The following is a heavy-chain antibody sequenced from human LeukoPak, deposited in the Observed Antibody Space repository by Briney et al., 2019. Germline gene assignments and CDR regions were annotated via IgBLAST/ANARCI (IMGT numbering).Heavy chain of an antibody. V-gene: IGHV5-51*01. CDR2: IFPGDSGT. CDR1: GYSFTSYW. J-gene: IGHJ3*02. Sequence: GESPKISCKGSGYSFTSYWIGWVRQMPRKGLEWMGIIFPGDSGTRYSPSFQGQFTISADKSISTAYLQWSSLKASDTAMYYCARPLTYYYDSSGYPPPGDAFDIWGQGTMVTVSS. CDR3: ARPLTYYYDSSGYPPPGDAFDI. D-gene: IGHD3-22*01.